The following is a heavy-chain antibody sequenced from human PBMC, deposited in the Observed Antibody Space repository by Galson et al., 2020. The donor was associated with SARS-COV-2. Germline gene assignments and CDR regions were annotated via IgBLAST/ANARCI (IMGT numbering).Heavy chain of an antibody. Sequence: SETLSLTCTVSGGSISSGSYYWSWIRQPAGKGLEWIGRIYTSGSTNYNPSLKSRVTISVDTSKNQFSLKLSSVTAADTAVYYCAREGYCSGGSCYSGPLYYRYFDLWGRGTLVTVSS. V-gene: IGHV4-61*02. CDR3: AREGYCSGGSCYSGPLYYRYFDL. CDR1: GGSISSGSYY. J-gene: IGHJ2*01. D-gene: IGHD2-15*01. CDR2: IYTSGST.